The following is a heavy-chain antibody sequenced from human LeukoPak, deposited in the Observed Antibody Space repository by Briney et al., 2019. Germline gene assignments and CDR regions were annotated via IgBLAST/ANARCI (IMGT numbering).Heavy chain of an antibody. CDR1: GGSISSSSYY. Sequence: PSETLSLTCAVSGGSISSSSYYWGWIRHPPGKGLEWVVSIYYSGSSYYNPSLKSRVTISVDTSKNQFSLKLSSVTAADTAVYYCPRQNRASGSWIDPWGQGTLVTVSS. V-gene: IGHV4-39*01. D-gene: IGHD1-26*01. CDR2: IYYSGSS. CDR3: PRQNRASGSWIDP. J-gene: IGHJ5*02.